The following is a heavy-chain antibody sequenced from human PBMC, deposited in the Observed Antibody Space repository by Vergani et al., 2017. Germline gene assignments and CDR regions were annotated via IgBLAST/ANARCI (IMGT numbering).Heavy chain of an antibody. V-gene: IGHV3-21*01. CDR2: ISSSSSYI. D-gene: IGHD4-17*01. Sequence: EVQLVESGGGLVKPVGSLRLSCAASGFTFSRYSMNWVRQAPGKGLEWVSSISSSSSYIYYADSVKGRFTISRDNAKNALYLQRNSLRAEDTAVYYCAREGRYGDFDYWGQGTLVTVSS. CDR3: AREGRYGDFDY. J-gene: IGHJ4*02. CDR1: GFTFSRYS.